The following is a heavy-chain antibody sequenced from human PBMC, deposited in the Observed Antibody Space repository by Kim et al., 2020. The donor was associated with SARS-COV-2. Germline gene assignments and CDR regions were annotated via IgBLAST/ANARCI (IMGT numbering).Heavy chain of an antibody. CDR2: IYSGGTT. Sequence: SETLSLTCTVSGASITSGSNFWAWVRQPPGKGLEWIGSIYSGGTTYYNPSLKSRVTISRDTSKNQFSLNLNSVTAADTAVYYCARGPQLFGDWGQGTLVTVSS. J-gene: IGHJ4*02. CDR3: ARGPQLFGD. CDR1: GASITSGSNF. V-gene: IGHV4-39*01. D-gene: IGHD3-3*01.